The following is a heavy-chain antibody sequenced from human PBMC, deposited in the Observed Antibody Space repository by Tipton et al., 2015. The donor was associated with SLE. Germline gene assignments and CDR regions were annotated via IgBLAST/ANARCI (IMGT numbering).Heavy chain of an antibody. Sequence: TLSLTCTVSGGSISSSSYYWGWIRQPPGKGLEWIGSIYYSGSTYSNPSLKSRVTMSVDTSKNQFSLNLSSMTAADTAVFYCARQLTTVTTLGAFDIWGQGTMVTVSS. D-gene: IGHD4-17*01. V-gene: IGHV4-39*07. CDR3: ARQLTTVTTLGAFDI. CDR2: IYYSGST. CDR1: GGSISSSSYY. J-gene: IGHJ3*02.